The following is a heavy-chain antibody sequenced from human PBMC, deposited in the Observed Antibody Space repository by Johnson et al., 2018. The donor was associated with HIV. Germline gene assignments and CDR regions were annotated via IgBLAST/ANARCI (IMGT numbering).Heavy chain of an antibody. CDR1: GFTFSSYG. CDR3: AKGSGWYSAFDI. D-gene: IGHD6-19*01. Sequence: QVQLVESGGGVVQPGRSLRLSCAASGFTFSSYGMHWVRQAPGKGLEWVAVIWYDGSNIYYADSVKGRFTISRDNSKNTLYLQMNSLRAEDTAIYYCAKGSGWYSAFDIWGQGTMVTVSS. J-gene: IGHJ3*02. CDR2: IWYDGSNI. V-gene: IGHV3-33*06.